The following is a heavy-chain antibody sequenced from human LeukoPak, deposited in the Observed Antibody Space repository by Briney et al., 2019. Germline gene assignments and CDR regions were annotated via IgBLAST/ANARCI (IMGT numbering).Heavy chain of an antibody. CDR2: IRQDGSDK. CDR3: AKQRGQGYYFDY. CDR1: GFTFSGYW. D-gene: IGHD1/OR15-1a*01. V-gene: IGHV3-7*01. J-gene: IGHJ4*02. Sequence: GGSLRLSCAASGFTFSGYWMSWVRQAPGRGLEWVANIRQDGSDKYYVDSVKGRFTISRDNADYSLYLHMSSLRAEDTAVYYCAKQRGQGYYFDYWGQGTLVTVSS.